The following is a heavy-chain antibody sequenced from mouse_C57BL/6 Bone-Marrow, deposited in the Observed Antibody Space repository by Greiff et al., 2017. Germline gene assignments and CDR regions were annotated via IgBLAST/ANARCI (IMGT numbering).Heavy chain of an antibody. CDR1: GYTFTSYG. J-gene: IGHJ3*01. D-gene: IGHD1-1*01. Sequence: QVQLQQSGAELARPGASVKLSCKASGYTFTSYGISWVKQRTGQGLEWIGEIYPRSGNTYYNEKFKGKATLTADKSSSTAYMALRSLTSEDSAVYFCAQPHSGSSPAWFAYWGQGTLVTVSA. CDR2: IYPRSGNT. CDR3: AQPHSGSSPAWFAY. V-gene: IGHV1-81*01.